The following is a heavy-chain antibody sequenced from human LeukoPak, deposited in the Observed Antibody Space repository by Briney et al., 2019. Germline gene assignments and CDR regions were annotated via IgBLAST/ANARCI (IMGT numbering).Heavy chain of an antibody. Sequence: SETLSLTCAVSGGSISSSGFSWNWIRQPPGKGLEWIGHIYHSGTTSYNPSLKSRVTMSVDRSKNQFSLNLSSVTAADTAVYFCASARYLDLWGRGTLVTVSS. CDR2: IYHSGTT. J-gene: IGHJ2*01. CDR1: GGSISSSGFS. CDR3: ASARYLDL. V-gene: IGHV4-30-2*01.